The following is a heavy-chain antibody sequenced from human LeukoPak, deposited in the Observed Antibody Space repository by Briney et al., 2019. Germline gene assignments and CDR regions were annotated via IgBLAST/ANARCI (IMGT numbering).Heavy chain of an antibody. V-gene: IGHV4-59*01. D-gene: IGHD4-17*01. CDR2: IYYSGST. J-gene: IGHJ4*02. Sequence: SETLSLTCTVSGGSISSYYWSWIRQPPGKGLEWIGYIYYSGSTNYNPSLKSRVTISVDTSKNQFSLKLSSVTAADTAVYYCARDRYGDYDFDYWGRGTLVTVSS. CDR1: GGSISSYY. CDR3: ARDRYGDYDFDY.